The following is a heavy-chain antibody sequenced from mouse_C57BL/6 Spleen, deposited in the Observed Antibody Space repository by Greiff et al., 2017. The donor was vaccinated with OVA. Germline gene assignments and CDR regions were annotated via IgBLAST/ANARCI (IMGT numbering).Heavy chain of an antibody. Sequence: VQLQQSVAELVRPGASVKLSCKASGYTITNTYMHWVKQRPGQGLEWIGRIDPADGDTKYAPKFQGKATLTADTSSNTAYLQLSSLTSDDSAIYYCARESDLSYCGQGTLVTVSA. V-gene: IGHV14-3*01. CDR1: GYTITNTY. CDR2: IDPADGDT. J-gene: IGHJ3*01. CDR3: ARESDLSY.